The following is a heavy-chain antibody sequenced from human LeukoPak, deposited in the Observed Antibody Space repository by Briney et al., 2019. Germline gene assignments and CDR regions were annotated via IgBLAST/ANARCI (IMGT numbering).Heavy chain of an antibody. V-gene: IGHV3-64D*06. CDR3: VKDLSQRDVDY. D-gene: IGHD3-9*01. J-gene: IGHJ4*02. CDR2: ISKNGGNT. CDR1: GFTFSWYG. Sequence: PGGSLRLSCLGSGFTFSWYGMNWVRQAPGRGLEYVSAISKNGGNTYYVDSVKGRFTISRDNSKNTMYLQMNSLRAEDKAVYFCVKDLSQRDVDYWGQGTLVTVSS.